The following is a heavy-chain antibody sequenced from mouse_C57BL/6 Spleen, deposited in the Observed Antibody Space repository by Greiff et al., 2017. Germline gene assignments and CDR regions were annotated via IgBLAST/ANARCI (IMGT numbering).Heavy chain of an antibody. J-gene: IGHJ1*03. CDR2: IDPEDGET. V-gene: IGHV14-2*01. D-gene: IGHD1-1*01. Sequence: EVKLVESGAELVKPGASVKLSCTASGFNIKDYYMHWVKQRTEQGLEWIGRIDPEDGETKYAPKFQGKATITADTSSNTAYLQLSSLTSEDTAVYYCARGAYGSSSHWYFDVWGTGTTVTVSS. CDR1: GFNIKDYY. CDR3: ARGAYGSSSHWYFDV.